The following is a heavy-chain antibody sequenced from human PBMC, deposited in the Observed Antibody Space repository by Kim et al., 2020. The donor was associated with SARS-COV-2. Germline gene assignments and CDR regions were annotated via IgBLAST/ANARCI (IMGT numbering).Heavy chain of an antibody. CDR2: IIPILGIA. Sequence: SVKVSCKASGGTFSSYAISWVRQAPGQGLEWMGRIIPILGIANYAQKFQGRVTITADKSTSTAYMELSSLRSEDTAVYYCTRDAGGIRIAAAGMMYWGQGTLVTVSS. V-gene: IGHV1-69*04. D-gene: IGHD6-13*01. CDR3: TRDAGGIRIAAAGMMY. CDR1: GGTFSSYA. J-gene: IGHJ4*02.